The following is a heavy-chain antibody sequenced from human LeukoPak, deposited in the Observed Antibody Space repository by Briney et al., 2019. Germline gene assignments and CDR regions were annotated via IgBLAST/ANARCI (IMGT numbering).Heavy chain of an antibody. CDR3: ARDQGYCSGGSCYYYDMDV. J-gene: IGHJ6*02. CDR2: IPYDGNNK. D-gene: IGHD2-15*01. Sequence: GGSLRLSCAASGFSFNMFPMHWVRQAPGKGLECVAVIPYDGNNKYYADSVKGRFTISRDNSKNTLYLQMNSLRAEDTAVYYCARDQGYCSGGSCYYYDMDVWGQGTTVTVSS. CDR1: GFSFNMFP. V-gene: IGHV3-30*04.